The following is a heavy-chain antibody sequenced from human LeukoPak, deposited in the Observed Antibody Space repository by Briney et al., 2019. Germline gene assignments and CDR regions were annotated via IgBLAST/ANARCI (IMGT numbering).Heavy chain of an antibody. V-gene: IGHV5-51*01. Sequence: GESLKISFKGSGXSFTNYWIDWVRQVPGKGLEWMGIIYPGDSDTRYSPSFRGQVTISVDKSINTAYLQWNSLQASDTAMYYCARRTSARHWFDPWGQGTLVTVSS. CDR2: IYPGDSDT. J-gene: IGHJ5*02. CDR3: ARRTSARHWFDP. CDR1: GXSFTNYW.